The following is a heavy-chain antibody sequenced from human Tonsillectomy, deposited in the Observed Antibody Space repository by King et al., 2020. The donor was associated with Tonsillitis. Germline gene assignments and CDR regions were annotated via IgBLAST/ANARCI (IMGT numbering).Heavy chain of an antibody. CDR1: GYSFSSYW. J-gene: IGHJ5*02. V-gene: IGHV5-10-1*03. D-gene: IGHD2-15*01. Sequence: DVQLVESGAEVKKPGESLTISCKGSGYSFSSYWITWVRQMPGRGLEWVATIDPGDSFTTYSPSFQGHVTISADKSITTVYLQWSGLKASDTATYYCARQYCGGGDCYSWTSWFDPWGQGTLVTVSS. CDR2: IDPGDSFT. CDR3: ARQYCGGGDCYSWTSWFDP.